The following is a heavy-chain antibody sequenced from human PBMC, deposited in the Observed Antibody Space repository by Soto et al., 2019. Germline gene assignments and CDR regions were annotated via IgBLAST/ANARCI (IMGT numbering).Heavy chain of an antibody. D-gene: IGHD3-10*01. Sequence: SVKVSCKASGGTFSSYAISWVRQAPGQELEWMGGIIPIFGTANYAQKFQGRVTITADESTSTAYMALSSLRSEDTAVYYCAREEYGSGSYYGYYGMDVWGQGTTVTVSS. V-gene: IGHV1-69*13. CDR1: GGTFSSYA. J-gene: IGHJ6*02. CDR3: AREEYGSGSYYGYYGMDV. CDR2: IIPIFGTA.